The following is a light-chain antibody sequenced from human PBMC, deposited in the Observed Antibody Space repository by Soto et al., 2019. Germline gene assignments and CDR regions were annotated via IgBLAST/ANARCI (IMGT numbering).Light chain of an antibody. J-gene: IGKJ1*01. CDR1: QRISSW. V-gene: IGKV1-12*01. CDR3: QQANSVPWT. Sequence: IQMTQSPSSVSASGGHRVILTCRASQRISSWLAWYHQRPGKAPKLLIYATSTLETGVPSRFSGSGSGRDFTLTISSLQPEDLGTYFCQQANSVPWTFGQGTKVEVK. CDR2: ATS.